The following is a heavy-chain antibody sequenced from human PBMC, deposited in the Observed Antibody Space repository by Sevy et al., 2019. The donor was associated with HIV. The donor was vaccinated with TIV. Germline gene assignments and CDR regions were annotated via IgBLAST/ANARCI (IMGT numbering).Heavy chain of an antibody. CDR1: GFTFRNYA. V-gene: IGHV3-30-3*01. J-gene: IGHJ6*02. CDR2: ISYDGTNQ. CDR3: ARDNYGMDV. Sequence: GGSLRLSCATYGFTFRNYALHWVRQAPGKGLEWVAIISYDGTNQYYADSVKGRFTISRDNSENTLYLQFNSLRAEDTAVYYCARDNYGMDVWGQGTTVTVSS.